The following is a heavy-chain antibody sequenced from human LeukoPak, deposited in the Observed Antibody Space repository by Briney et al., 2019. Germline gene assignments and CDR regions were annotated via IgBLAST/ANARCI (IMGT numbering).Heavy chain of an antibody. D-gene: IGHD2-15*01. CDR2: IYYSGST. CDR1: GGSISSNFYY. Sequence: SETLSLTCTVSGGSISSNFYYWGWIRQPPGKGLEWIGSIYYSGSTYYNPSLKSRVTISVDTSKNQFSLKLSSVAAADTAVYYCARDPFSGESSTQRRCSGGSCYSDAFDLWGQGTMVTVSS. V-gene: IGHV4-39*07. CDR3: ARDPFSGESSTQRRCSGGSCYSDAFDL. J-gene: IGHJ3*01.